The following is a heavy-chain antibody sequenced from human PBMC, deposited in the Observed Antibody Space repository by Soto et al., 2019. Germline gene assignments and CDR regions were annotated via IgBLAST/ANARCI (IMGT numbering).Heavy chain of an antibody. CDR2: IYPGDSDT. V-gene: IGHV5-51*01. Sequence: GESLKISCKGSGYSFTSYWIGWVRQMPGKGLEWMGIIYPGDSDTRYSPSFQGQVTISADKSISTAYLQWSSLKASDTAMYYCARAKGAARHDTPGYFDYWGQGAMVTVSS. CDR3: ARAKGAARHDTPGYFDY. J-gene: IGHJ4*02. D-gene: IGHD1-26*01. CDR1: GYSFTSYW.